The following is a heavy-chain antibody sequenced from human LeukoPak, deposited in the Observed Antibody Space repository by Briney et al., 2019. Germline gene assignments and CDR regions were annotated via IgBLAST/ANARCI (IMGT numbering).Heavy chain of an antibody. V-gene: IGHV4-61*02. CDR2: IYTSSGNT. D-gene: IGHD3-10*01. Sequence: PSETLSLTCTVSGGSISSGTYYWSWIRQPAGKRLEWIGRIYTSSGNTNYNPSLKSRVTISVDKSKNQFSLKLSSVTAADTAVYYCAARGRGWFDPWGQGTLVTVSS. CDR3: AARGRGWFDP. J-gene: IGHJ5*02. CDR1: GGSISSGTYY.